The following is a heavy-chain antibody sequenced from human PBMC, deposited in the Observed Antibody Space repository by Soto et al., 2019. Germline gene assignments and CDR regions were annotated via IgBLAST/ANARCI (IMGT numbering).Heavy chain of an antibody. V-gene: IGHV1-24*01. CDR1: GYTLTELS. D-gene: IGHD3-3*01. CDR2: FDPEDGET. J-gene: IGHJ3*02. CDR3: ATQRTISNASGAFDI. Sequence: EASVKVSCKVSGYTLTELSMHWVRQAPGKGLEWMGGFDPEDGETVYAQKFQGRVTMTEDTSTDTAYMELSSLRSEDTAVYYCATQRTISNASGAFDIWGQGTMVTVSS.